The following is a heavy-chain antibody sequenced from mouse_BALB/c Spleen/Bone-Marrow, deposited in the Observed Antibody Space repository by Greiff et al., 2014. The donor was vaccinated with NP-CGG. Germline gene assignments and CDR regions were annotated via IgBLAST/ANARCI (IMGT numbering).Heavy chain of an antibody. CDR1: GYAFTNYF. D-gene: IGHD2-5*01. Sequence: QVQLKESGAELVRPGTSVKVSCKASGYAFTNYFIEWVKQRPGQGLEWIGVLNPGSGGTNYNKKFKGKATLTADKSSSTAYMQLSSLTSDDSAVYFCARDSNWFPYWGQGTLVTVSA. CDR2: LNPGSGGT. J-gene: IGHJ3*01. V-gene: IGHV1-54*01. CDR3: ARDSNWFPY.